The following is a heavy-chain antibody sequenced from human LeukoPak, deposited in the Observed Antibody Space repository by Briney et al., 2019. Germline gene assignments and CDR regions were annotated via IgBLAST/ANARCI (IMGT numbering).Heavy chain of an antibody. CDR1: GYTFTSYY. V-gene: IGHV1-46*01. Sequence: GASVKVSCKTSGYTFTSYYMHWVRQAPGQGLEWMGIINPSGGSTSYAQKFQGRVTMTRDTSTSTVYMELSSLRSEDTAVYYCARFRSVESYSYYYYGMDVWGQGTTVTVSS. CDR3: ARFRSVESYSYYYYGMDV. J-gene: IGHJ6*02. CDR2: INPSGGST. D-gene: IGHD1-26*01.